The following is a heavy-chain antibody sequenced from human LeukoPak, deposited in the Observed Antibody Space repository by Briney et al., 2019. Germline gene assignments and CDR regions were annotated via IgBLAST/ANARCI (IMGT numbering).Heavy chain of an antibody. CDR3: ARVKYFDFWSGNDAFDI. J-gene: IGHJ3*02. Sequence: PGGSLRLSRAASGFTFSNYWMSWVRQAPGKGLEWVANIKQDGSEKYYVDSVKGRFTISRDSAKNSLYLQMNSLRAEDTAVYYCARVKYFDFWSGNDAFDIWGQGTMVTVSS. CDR2: IKQDGSEK. D-gene: IGHD3-3*01. CDR1: GFTFSNYW. V-gene: IGHV3-7*01.